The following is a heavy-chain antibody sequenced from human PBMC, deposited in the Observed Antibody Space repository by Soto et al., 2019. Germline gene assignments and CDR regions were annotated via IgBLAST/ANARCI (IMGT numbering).Heavy chain of an antibody. D-gene: IGHD6-13*01. CDR3: AKGGYFAEISASFS. Sequence: LRLSCEVSGFTFSDHAMHWVRQAPGKGLEWVAIISHDESKKYYAESLKGRFTISRDNSKNTLFLEMNNLRAEDTAVYYCAKGGYFAEISASFSWGKGALVTVSS. CDR2: ISHDESKK. V-gene: IGHV3-30*18. J-gene: IGHJ5*02. CDR1: GFTFSDHA.